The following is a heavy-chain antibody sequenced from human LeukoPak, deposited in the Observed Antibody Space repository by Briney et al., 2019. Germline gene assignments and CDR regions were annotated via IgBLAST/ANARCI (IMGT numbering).Heavy chain of an antibody. CDR3: AKDLISPITMIVVVITPDAFDI. V-gene: IGHV3-7*03. D-gene: IGHD3-22*01. J-gene: IGHJ3*02. CDR1: GFTFSSYW. Sequence: GGSLRLSCAASGFTFSSYWMSWVRQAPGKGLEWVANIKQDGSEKYYVDSVKGRFTISRDNAKNSLYLQMNSLRAEDTAVYYCAKDLISPITMIVVVITPDAFDIWGQGTMVTVSS. CDR2: IKQDGSEK.